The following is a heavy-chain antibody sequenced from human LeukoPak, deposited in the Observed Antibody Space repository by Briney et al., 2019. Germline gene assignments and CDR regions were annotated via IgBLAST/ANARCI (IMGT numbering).Heavy chain of an antibody. D-gene: IGHD4-17*01. CDR3: ARDADGDYVGYYYYGMDV. CDR1: GYTFTSYG. J-gene: IGHJ6*02. Sequence: ASVKVSCKASGYTFTSYGISWVRQAPGQGLEWMGWISAYNGNTNYAQKPQGRVTMTTDTSTSTAYMELRSLRSDDTAVYYCARDADGDYVGYYYYGMDVWGQGTTVTVSS. V-gene: IGHV1-18*01. CDR2: ISAYNGNT.